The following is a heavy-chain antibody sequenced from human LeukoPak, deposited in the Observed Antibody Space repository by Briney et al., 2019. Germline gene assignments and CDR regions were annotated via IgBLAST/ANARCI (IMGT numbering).Heavy chain of an antibody. Sequence: SETLSLTCTVSGASISAFHWTWFRQPAGKGLEWIGLIYSSGSTLFNPSLKSRVAMSVDLTKNQLSLKLTSVTATDTAMYYCARKDGDYWGRGTLVTVSS. CDR1: GASISAFH. J-gene: IGHJ4*02. CDR2: IYSSGST. CDR3: ARKDGDY. V-gene: IGHV4-4*07.